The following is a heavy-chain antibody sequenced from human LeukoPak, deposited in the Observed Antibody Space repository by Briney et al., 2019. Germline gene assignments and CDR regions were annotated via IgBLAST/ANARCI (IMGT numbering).Heavy chain of an antibody. V-gene: IGHV3-11*06. CDR2: GSPDGSYT. CDR1: RFALSDFY. J-gene: IGHJ4*02. Sequence: GTPSLSRAGSRFALSDFYIKSIRHSPRKGLECLGYGSPDGSYTTYGDSVKGRFVISRDNAKNSVSLQMNSLRAEDTAVYYCARDPLSPGYFDYWGQGTLVTVSS. CDR3: ARDPLSPGYFDY.